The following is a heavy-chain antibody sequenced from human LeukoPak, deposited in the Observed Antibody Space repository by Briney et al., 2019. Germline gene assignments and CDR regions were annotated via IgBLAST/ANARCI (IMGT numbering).Heavy chain of an antibody. CDR1: GYTFTGYY. D-gene: IGHD3-9*01. CDR3: ARAPHMYYDILTGYSDRYYYYYYMDV. V-gene: IGHV1-2*02. CDR2: INPNSGGT. Sequence: GASVKVSCKASGYTFTGYYMHWVRQAPGQGLEWMGWINPNSGGTNYAQKFQGRVTMTRDTSISTAYMELSRLRSDDTAVYYCARAPHMYYDILTGYSDRYYYYYYMDVWGKGTTVTISS. J-gene: IGHJ6*03.